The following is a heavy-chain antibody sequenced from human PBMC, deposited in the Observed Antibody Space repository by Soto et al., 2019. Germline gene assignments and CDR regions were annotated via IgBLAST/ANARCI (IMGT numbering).Heavy chain of an antibody. D-gene: IGHD6-19*01. Sequence: EVQLVESGGGLVQPGGSLRLSCAASGFTFSSYWMTWVRQAPGKGLEWVANIKQDGSEKYYVDSVKGRFTISRDNAKNSLYLQITSLRAEDTAVYYCARVGRSSGSLGYWGQGTLVTVSS. CDR3: ARVGRSSGSLGY. CDR2: IKQDGSEK. J-gene: IGHJ4*02. CDR1: GFTFSSYW. V-gene: IGHV3-7*01.